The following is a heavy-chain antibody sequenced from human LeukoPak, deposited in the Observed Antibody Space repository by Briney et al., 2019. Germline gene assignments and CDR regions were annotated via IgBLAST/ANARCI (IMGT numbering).Heavy chain of an antibody. CDR2: ISYDGSNK. Sequence: GRSLRLSCAASGFTFSSYAMHWVRQAPGKGLEWVAVISYDGSNKYYADSVKGRFTISRDNSKNTLYLQMNSLRAEDTDVYYCARDSTIFGVVIMTADDAFDIWGQGTMVTVSS. J-gene: IGHJ3*02. CDR3: ARDSTIFGVVIMTADDAFDI. CDR1: GFTFSSYA. V-gene: IGHV3-30-3*01. D-gene: IGHD3-3*01.